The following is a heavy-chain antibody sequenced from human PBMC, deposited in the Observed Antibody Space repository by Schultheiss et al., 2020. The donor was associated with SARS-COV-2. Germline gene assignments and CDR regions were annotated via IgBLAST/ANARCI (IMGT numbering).Heavy chain of an antibody. CDR2: ISRDGSRK. D-gene: IGHD6-13*01. Sequence: GGSLRLSCAASGFTFSSFALHWVRQAPGEGLEWVAVISRDGSRKHYADSVKGRFTISRDNAENTLYLQMNSLRDEDTAVYYCARDGASSSWYVFDNWGQGTLVTVSS. J-gene: IGHJ4*02. CDR3: ARDGASSSWYVFDN. CDR1: GFTFSSFA. V-gene: IGHV3-30*03.